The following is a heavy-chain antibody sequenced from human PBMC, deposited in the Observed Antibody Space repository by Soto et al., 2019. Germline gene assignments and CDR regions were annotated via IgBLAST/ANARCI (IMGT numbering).Heavy chain of an antibody. CDR1: GGTFSST. Sequence: SVKVSCQASGGTFSSTINWLRQAPGQGLEWMGRITPVFGVANYAQKFQGRVTLTRNTSINTAYIELSSLTSDDTAVYYCATSGGGWYLYWGQGTLVTVSS. V-gene: IGHV1-69*02. J-gene: IGHJ4*02. D-gene: IGHD6-19*01. CDR2: ITPVFGVA. CDR3: ATSGGGWYLY.